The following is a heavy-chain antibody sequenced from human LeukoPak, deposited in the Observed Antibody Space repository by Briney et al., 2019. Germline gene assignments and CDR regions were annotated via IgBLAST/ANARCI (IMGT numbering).Heavy chain of an antibody. CDR3: ARSIFHDSSGYTLDY. CDR1: GGSISSSNW. CDR2: IYHSGST. Sequence: PSGTLSLTCAVSGGSISSSNWWSWARQPPGKGLEWIGEIYHSGSTNYNPSLKSRVTISVDKSKNQFSLKLSSVTAADTAVYYCARSIFHDSSGYTLDYWGQGTLVTVSS. D-gene: IGHD3-22*01. J-gene: IGHJ4*02. V-gene: IGHV4-4*02.